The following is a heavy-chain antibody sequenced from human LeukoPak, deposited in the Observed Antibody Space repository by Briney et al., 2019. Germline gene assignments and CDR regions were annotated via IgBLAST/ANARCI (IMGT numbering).Heavy chain of an antibody. J-gene: IGHJ4*02. CDR3: ARDRGGSGSYYDLAY. CDR1: GYTFTDYY. V-gene: IGHV1-2*02. Sequence: GASVKVSCKTSGYTFTDYYIHWVRQAPGHGPEWMGWTNPNSGDTNFAQKFQGRVTMTRDKSIRTAYMELTWLTSDDTAVYYCARDRGGSGSYYDLAYWGQGTLATVSS. D-gene: IGHD3-10*01. CDR2: TNPNSGDT.